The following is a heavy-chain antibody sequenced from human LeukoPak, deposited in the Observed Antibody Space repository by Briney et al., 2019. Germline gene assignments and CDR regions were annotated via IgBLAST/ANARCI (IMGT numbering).Heavy chain of an antibody. J-gene: IGHJ4*02. D-gene: IGHD5-12*01. V-gene: IGHV1-18*01. CDR2: ISAYNGNT. CDR1: GYTFTSYG. Sequence: ASVKVSCKASGYTFTSYGISRVRQAPGQGLEWMGWISAYNGNTNYAQKLQGRVTMTTDTSTSTAYMELRSLRSDDTAVYYCARGGDYSGYDYYFDYWGQGTLVTVSS. CDR3: ARGGDYSGYDYYFDY.